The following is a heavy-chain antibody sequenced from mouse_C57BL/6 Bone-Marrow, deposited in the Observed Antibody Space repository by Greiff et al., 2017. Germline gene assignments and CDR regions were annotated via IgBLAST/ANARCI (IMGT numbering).Heavy chain of an antibody. CDR3: TRGSGYEFAY. CDR2: FDPENGDT. Sequence: EVQLQQSGAELVRPGASVKLSCTASGYTITDDSMHWVKQRPEQGLEWIGWFDPENGDTEYASKFQGKATITADTSSNTAYLQLSSLTSEDTAVYYCTRGSGYEFAYWGQGTLVTVSA. CDR1: GYTITDDS. D-gene: IGHD3-2*02. J-gene: IGHJ3*01. V-gene: IGHV14-4*01.